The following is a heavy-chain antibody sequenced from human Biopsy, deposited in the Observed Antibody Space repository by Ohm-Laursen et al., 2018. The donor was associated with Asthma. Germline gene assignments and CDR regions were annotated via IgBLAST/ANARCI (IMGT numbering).Heavy chain of an antibody. CDR3: ARGDSSNWSHYYFDS. CDR2: IYSGGTS. V-gene: IGHV3-53*01. D-gene: IGHD3-22*01. J-gene: IGHJ4*02. CDR1: GFAVSRDY. Sequence: GSLRLSCTASGFAVSRDYMFWVRQAPGKGLEWVSVIYSGGTSHTADSVRGRFTISRDYSRNTLYLQMHSLRAEDTAVYYCARGDSSNWSHYYFDSWGQGTLVTVSS.